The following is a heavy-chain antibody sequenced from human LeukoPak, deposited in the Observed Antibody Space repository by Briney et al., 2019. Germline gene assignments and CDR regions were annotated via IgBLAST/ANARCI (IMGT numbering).Heavy chain of an antibody. V-gene: IGHV1-69*05. CDR1: GGTFSSYA. J-gene: IGHJ4*02. D-gene: IGHD1-1*01. Sequence: VASVKVSCKASGGTFSSYAISWVRQAPGRGLEWMGGIIPIFGTANYAQKFQGRVTITTDESTSTAYMELSSLRSEDTAVYYCARGKNWNYWEYWGQGTLVTVSS. CDR3: ARGKNWNYWEY. CDR2: IIPIFGTA.